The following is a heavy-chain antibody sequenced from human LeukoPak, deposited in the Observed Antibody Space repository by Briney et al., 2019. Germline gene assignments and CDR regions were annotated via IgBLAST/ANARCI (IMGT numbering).Heavy chain of an antibody. Sequence: GGSLRLSCAASGFTFSSYAMSWVRQAPGKGLEWVSAISGSGGSTYYADSVKGRFTISRDNFKNTLYLQMNSLRAEDTAVYYCAKGREYCSSTSCYFKVDAFDIWGQGTMVTVSS. J-gene: IGHJ3*02. V-gene: IGHV3-23*01. CDR1: GFTFSSYA. CDR2: ISGSGGST. D-gene: IGHD2-2*01. CDR3: AKGREYCSSTSCYFKVDAFDI.